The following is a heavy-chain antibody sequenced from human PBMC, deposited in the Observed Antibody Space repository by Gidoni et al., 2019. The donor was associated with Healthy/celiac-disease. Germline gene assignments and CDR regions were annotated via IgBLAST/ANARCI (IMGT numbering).Heavy chain of an antibody. D-gene: IGHD6-6*01. CDR3: AKGGRYSSSSPIDY. CDR2: ISWNSGSI. CDR1: GFTFDDYA. Sequence: EVQLVESGGGLVQPGRSLRLSCAASGFTFDDYAMHWVRQAPGKGLEWVSGISWNSGSIGYADSVKGRFTISRDNAKNSLYLQMNSLRAEDTALYYCAKGGRYSSSSPIDYWGQGTLVTVSS. J-gene: IGHJ4*02. V-gene: IGHV3-9*01.